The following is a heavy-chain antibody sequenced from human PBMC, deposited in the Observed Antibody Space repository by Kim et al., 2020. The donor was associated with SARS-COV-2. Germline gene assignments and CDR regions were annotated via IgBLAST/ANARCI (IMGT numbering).Heavy chain of an antibody. J-gene: IGHJ6*02. Sequence: SETLSLTCTVSGGSISSSSYYWGWIRQPPGKGLEWIGSIYYSGSTYYNPSLKSRVTISVDTSKNQFSLKLRSVTAADTAVYYCAGESLCLGDLYSHYGMDGWGQGTTVTVSS. CDR2: IYYSGST. V-gene: IGHV4-39*01. CDR1: GGSISSSSYY. D-gene: IGHD3-16*01. CDR3: AGESLCLGDLYSHYGMDG.